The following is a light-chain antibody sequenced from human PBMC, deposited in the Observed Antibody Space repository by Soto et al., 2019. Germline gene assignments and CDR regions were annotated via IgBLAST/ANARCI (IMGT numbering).Light chain of an antibody. CDR1: SSNIKTNG. V-gene: IGLV1-44*01. CDR2: SNS. Sequence: QPVLAQPPSASGTPGQTVTISCSGGSSNIKTNGVSWYQQVPGAAPKLLIYSNSQRPSGAPDRFSGSKSGTSASLAISGLQSEDEATYHCSTWDDSLNGLIFGGGTQLTVL. CDR3: STWDDSLNGLI. J-gene: IGLJ2*01.